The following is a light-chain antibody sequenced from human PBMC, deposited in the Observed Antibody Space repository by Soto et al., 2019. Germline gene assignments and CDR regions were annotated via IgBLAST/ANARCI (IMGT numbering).Light chain of an antibody. CDR2: DAS. CDR1: QSISTW. V-gene: IGKV1-5*01. CDR3: QQYNSYSPWT. Sequence: DTQMTQSPSTLSASVGDRVTITCRASQSISTWLAWYQQKPGKAPKLLIYDASSLESGVPSRFSGSGSGTEFTLTISSLQPDVFATYYCQQYNSYSPWTFGQGTKVDIK. J-gene: IGKJ1*01.